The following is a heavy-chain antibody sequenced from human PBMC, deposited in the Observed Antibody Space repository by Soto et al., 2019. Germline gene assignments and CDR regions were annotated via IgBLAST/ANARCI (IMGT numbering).Heavy chain of an antibody. J-gene: IGHJ6*02. CDR3: AREYSYYSYYAMAV. CDR1: GFTVSSNY. CDR2: IFTGGTT. V-gene: IGHV3-53*02. D-gene: IGHD1-1*01. Sequence: EVQLVETGGGLIQPGGSLRLSCAASGFTVSSNYMSWVRQAPEKGLEWVSVIFTGGTTSYADSVKGRFTISKDDSKNTLYLQMNSLRAEDPAVYYCAREYSYYSYYAMAVWGQGTTVTVSS.